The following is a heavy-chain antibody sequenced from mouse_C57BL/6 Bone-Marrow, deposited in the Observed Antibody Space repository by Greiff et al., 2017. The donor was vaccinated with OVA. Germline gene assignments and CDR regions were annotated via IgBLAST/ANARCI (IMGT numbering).Heavy chain of an antibody. CDR1: GYTFTSYW. CDR2: IYPGSGST. Sequence: VKLQQPGAELVKPGASVKMSCKASGYTFTSYWITWVKQRPGQGLEWIGDIYPGSGSTNYNEKFKSKATLTVDTSSSTAYMQLSSLTSEDSAVYYCARGNWDVGGLDYWGQGTTLTVSS. J-gene: IGHJ2*01. V-gene: IGHV1-55*01. D-gene: IGHD4-1*01. CDR3: ARGNWDVGGLDY.